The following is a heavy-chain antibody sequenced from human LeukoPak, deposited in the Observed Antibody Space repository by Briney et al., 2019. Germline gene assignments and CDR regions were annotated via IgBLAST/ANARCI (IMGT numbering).Heavy chain of an antibody. J-gene: IGHJ4*02. CDR1: GGSFSGYY. CDR2: INHSGST. CDR3: AGLGGSYNFDY. V-gene: IGHV4-34*01. D-gene: IGHD1-26*01. Sequence: RASETLSLTCAVYGGSFSGYYWSWIRQPPGKGLEWIVEINHSGSTNYNPSLKSRVTISVDTSKNQFSLKLSSVTAADTAVYYCAGLGGSYNFDYWGQGTLVTVSS.